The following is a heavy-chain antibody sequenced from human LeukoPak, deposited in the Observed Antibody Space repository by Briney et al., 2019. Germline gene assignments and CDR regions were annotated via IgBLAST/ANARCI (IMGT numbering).Heavy chain of an antibody. CDR3: ARADPSYYYGSGSYPPPDY. D-gene: IGHD3-10*01. J-gene: IGHJ4*02. CDR1: GGSISSSSYY. CDR2: IYYSGST. V-gene: IGHV4-39*07. Sequence: SETLSLTCTVSGGSISSSSYYWGWIRQPPGKGLEWIGSIYYSGSTYYNPSLKSRVTISVDTSKNQFSLKLSSVTAADTAVYYCARADPSYYYGSGSYPPPDYWGQGTLVTVSS.